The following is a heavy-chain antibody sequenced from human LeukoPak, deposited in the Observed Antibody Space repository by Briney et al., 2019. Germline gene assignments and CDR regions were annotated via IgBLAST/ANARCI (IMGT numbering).Heavy chain of an antibody. D-gene: IGHD3-10*01. CDR2: TYYRYKWYN. CDR3: ARDRIYGSGSYYFINWFDP. V-gene: IGHV6-1*01. CDR1: GDSVSSNSAA. Sequence: SQTLSLTCDISGDSVSSNSAAWHWIRHSPSRGLEWLGRTYYRYKWYNDYAVSVKSRITIDPDTSKTQFSLQPNSVTPEDTAVYYCARDRIYGSGSYYFINWFDPWGQGTLVTVSS. J-gene: IGHJ5*02.